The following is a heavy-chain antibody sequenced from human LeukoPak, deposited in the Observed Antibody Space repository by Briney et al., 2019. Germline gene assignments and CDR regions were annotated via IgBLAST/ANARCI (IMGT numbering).Heavy chain of an antibody. CDR2: ISWNSGSM. CDR3: ARAPTGSAAYYYYGMDV. V-gene: IGHV3-9*01. CDR1: GFTFDDYA. J-gene: IGHJ6*02. Sequence: GGSLRLSCAASGFTFDDYAMHWFRQAPGKGLEWVSGISWNSGSMGYADSVKGRFTISRDNAKNSLYLQMNSLRPEDTALYYCARAPTGSAAYYYYGMDVWGQGTTVTVSS. D-gene: IGHD6-25*01.